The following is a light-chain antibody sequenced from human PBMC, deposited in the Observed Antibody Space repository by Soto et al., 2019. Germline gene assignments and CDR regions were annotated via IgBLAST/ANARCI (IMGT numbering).Light chain of an antibody. J-gene: IGKJ1*01. CDR1: QSISSY. V-gene: IGKV1-39*01. CDR3: QQSYSTPQT. CDR2: AAY. Sequence: DIQMTQSPSTLSASVGDRVTITCRASQSISSYLNWYQQKPGKAPKLLIYAAYSLQSGVPSRFSGSGSGTDFTLTIRSLQPEDFATYYCQQSYSTPQTFGQGTKVDI.